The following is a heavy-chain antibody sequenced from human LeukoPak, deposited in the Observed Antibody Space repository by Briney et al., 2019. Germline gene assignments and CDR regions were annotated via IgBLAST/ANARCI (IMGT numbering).Heavy chain of an antibody. CDR1: GFTFSSYS. CDR3: AKTGLGSNFYYGVDV. J-gene: IGHJ6*02. V-gene: IGHV3-30*02. CDR2: IRYDESEK. D-gene: IGHD3-10*01. Sequence: GGSLRLSCAASGFTFSSYSMNWVRQAPGKGPEWVAFIRYDESEKYYADSVKGRFAISRENSKNTLYLQMNSLRPEDTAVYYCAKTGLGSNFYYGVDVWGQGTTVTVSS.